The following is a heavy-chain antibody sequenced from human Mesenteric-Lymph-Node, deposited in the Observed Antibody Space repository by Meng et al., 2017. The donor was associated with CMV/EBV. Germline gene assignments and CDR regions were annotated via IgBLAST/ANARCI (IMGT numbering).Heavy chain of an antibody. CDR1: GFTFSEYW. CDR2: IKHDGGEK. CDR3: VKGQWLDN. V-gene: IGHV3-7*01. J-gene: IGHJ4*02. D-gene: IGHD6-19*01. Sequence: GESLKISCVASGFTFSEYWMTWVRQAPGKGLEWVATIKHDGGEKFYADSVKGRFTVSRDNAKNSHYLQVDSLRGEDTAVYYCVKGQWLDNWGQGTLVTVSS.